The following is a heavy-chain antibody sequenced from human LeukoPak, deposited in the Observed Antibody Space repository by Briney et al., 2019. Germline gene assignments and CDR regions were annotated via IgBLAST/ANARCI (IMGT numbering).Heavy chain of an antibody. CDR1: GFTFSTYS. Sequence: GGFLILSGASSGFTFSTYSMYCVRPARGERQEWVSYISSSSNTIYYADSVKGRFTISRDNAKNSLYLQMNTLRVEDTAVYYCTPFATGSGYWGQGALVTVSS. CDR3: TPFATGSGY. D-gene: IGHD3-10*01. V-gene: IGHV3-48*01. CDR2: ISSSSNTI. J-gene: IGHJ4*02.